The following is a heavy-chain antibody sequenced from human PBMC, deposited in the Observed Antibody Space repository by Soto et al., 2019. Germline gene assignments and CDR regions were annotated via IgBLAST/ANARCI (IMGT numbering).Heavy chain of an antibody. CDR1: GYTFTSYD. D-gene: IGHD3-10*01. J-gene: IGHJ5*02. CDR3: ARELTRGVRGVMIDWFDP. V-gene: IGHV1-8*01. CDR2: MNPNSGNT. Sequence: QVQLVQSGAEVKKPGASVKVSCKASGYTFTSYDINWVRQATGQGIEWMGWMNPNSGNTGYAQKFQGRVTMTRNNSISTAYMELSSLRSEDTAVYYCARELTRGVRGVMIDWFDPCCQGTLVTVCS.